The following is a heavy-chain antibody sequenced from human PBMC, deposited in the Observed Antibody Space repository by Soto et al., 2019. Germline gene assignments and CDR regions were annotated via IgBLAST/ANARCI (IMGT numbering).Heavy chain of an antibody. CDR2: ISGSGGST. D-gene: IGHD2-2*02. J-gene: IGHJ6*02. Sequence: GGSLRLSCAASGFTFSSYAMSWVRQAPGKGLEWVSAISGSGGSTYYADSVKGRFTISRDNYKNTLYLQMNSLRAEDTAVYYCAKDAHCSSTSCYTLGYYYYGKDVWGQGTTGRLSS. V-gene: IGHV3-23*01. CDR3: AKDAHCSSTSCYTLGYYYYGKDV. CDR1: GFTFSSYA.